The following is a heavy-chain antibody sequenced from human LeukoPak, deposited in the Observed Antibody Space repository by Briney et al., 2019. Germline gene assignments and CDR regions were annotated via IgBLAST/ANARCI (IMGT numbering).Heavy chain of an antibody. CDR2: ISAYNGNT. Sequence: ASVKVSCKASLYTFISYGISSVRQAPGQGLEWMGWISAYNGNTNYGQNFEGRVTMTRDMSTSTVYMELSSLRSEDTAAYYCARYFPIFGGSYGDDYWGQGTLVTVSS. J-gene: IGHJ4*02. D-gene: IGHD1-26*01. CDR1: LYTFISYG. V-gene: IGHV1-18*01. CDR3: ARYFPIFGGSYGDDY.